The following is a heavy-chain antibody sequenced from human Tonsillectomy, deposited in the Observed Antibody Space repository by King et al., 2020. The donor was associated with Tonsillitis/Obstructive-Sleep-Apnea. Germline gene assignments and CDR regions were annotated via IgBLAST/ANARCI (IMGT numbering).Heavy chain of an antibody. CDR2: IRSKAYGGTT. CDR1: GFTFGDYA. D-gene: IGHD2-2*01. V-gene: IGHV3-49*04. J-gene: IGHJ5*02. Sequence: VQLVESGGGLVQPGRSLRLSCTASGFTFGDYAMSWVRQAPGKGLEWVGFIRSKAYGGTTEYAASVKGIFTISRDDSKSIAYLQMNSLKTEDTAVYYCCVYCSSTSCLNWFDPWGQGTLVTVSS. CDR3: CVYCSSTSCLNWFDP.